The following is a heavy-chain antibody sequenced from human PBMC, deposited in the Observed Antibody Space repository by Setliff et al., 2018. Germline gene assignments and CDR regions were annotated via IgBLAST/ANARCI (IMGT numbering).Heavy chain of an antibody. D-gene: IGHD4-17*01. CDR1: GYSLSNYV. J-gene: IGHJ4*01. V-gene: IGHV7-4-1*02. CDR3: ARADHSVTTTFDY. Sequence: ASAKVSCKASGYSLSNYVMNWVRQAPGQGLEWMGWINTKTGDPTYAQVYTGRFAFSLDTSDSATYLDISNLKAEDTATYYCARADHSVTTTFDYWGQGTLVTVSS. CDR2: INTKTGDP.